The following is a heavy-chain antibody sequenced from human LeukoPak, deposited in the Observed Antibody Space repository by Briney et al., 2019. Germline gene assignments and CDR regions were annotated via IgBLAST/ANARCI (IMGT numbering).Heavy chain of an antibody. CDR2: ISNHGRVK. Sequence: GGSLRLSCAASGFTFSDYGMRWVRQAPGKGREWETVISNHGRVKYYADSVKGRFTIHRDNSKNTLSLQVNSQRVEDTAVYYCTKGGGPMAATTERYSFDHWGQGALVTVSS. CDR1: GFTFSDYG. J-gene: IGHJ4*02. CDR3: TKGGGPMAATTERYSFDH. D-gene: IGHD6-25*01. V-gene: IGHV3-30*18.